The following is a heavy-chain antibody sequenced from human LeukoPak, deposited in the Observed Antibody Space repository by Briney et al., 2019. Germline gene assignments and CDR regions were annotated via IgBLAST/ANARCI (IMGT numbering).Heavy chain of an antibody. CDR2: ISGSGGST. CDR1: GFTFSSYA. D-gene: IGHD3-22*01. V-gene: IGHV3-23*01. Sequence: GGSLRLSCAASGFTFSSYAMSWVRQAPGKGLEWVSAISGSGGSTYYADSVKGRFTISRDNSKNTLYLQMGSLRAEDTAVYYCAKGYYYDSSGYYPPYYYYGMDVWGQGTTVTVSS. CDR3: AKGYYYDSSGYYPPYYYYGMDV. J-gene: IGHJ6*02.